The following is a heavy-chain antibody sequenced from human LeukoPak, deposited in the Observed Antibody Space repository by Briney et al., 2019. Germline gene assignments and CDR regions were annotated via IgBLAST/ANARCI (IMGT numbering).Heavy chain of an antibody. Sequence: PGGSLRLSCAASGFTFSSYGMHWVRQAPGKGLEWVAVISYDGSNKYYADSVKGRFTISRDNSKNTLYLQMNSLRGEDTAVYYCAKDSGYQTRNYYFDYWGQGTLVTVSS. CDR1: GFTFSSYG. J-gene: IGHJ4*02. D-gene: IGHD5-12*01. CDR2: ISYDGSNK. V-gene: IGHV3-30*18. CDR3: AKDSGYQTRNYYFDY.